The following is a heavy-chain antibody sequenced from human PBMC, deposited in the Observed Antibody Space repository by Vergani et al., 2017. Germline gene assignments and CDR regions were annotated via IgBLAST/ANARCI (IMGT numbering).Heavy chain of an antibody. Sequence: EVQLVQSGAEVKKPGESLKISCKGSGYSFTSYWIGWVRQMPGKGLEWMGIIYPGDSDTRYSPSFQGQVTISADKSSSTAYLQWSSLKASDTAMYYCARMDSSPRSPYYYYYYMDVWGKGTTVTVSS. D-gene: IGHD6-19*01. V-gene: IGHV5-51*01. CDR2: IYPGDSDT. CDR3: ARMDSSPRSPYYYYYYMDV. J-gene: IGHJ6*03. CDR1: GYSFTSYW.